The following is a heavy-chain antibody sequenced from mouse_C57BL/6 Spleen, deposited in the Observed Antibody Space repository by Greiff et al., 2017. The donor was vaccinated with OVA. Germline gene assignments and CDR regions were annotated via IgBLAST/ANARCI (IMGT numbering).Heavy chain of an antibody. CDR3: ARAPAGYFPYYFDY. V-gene: IGHV1-64*01. D-gene: IGHD2-3*01. J-gene: IGHJ2*01. CDR1: GYTFTSYW. CDR2: IHPNSGST. Sequence: QVQLQQPGAELVKPGASVKLSCKASGYTFTSYWMHWVKQRPGQGLEWIGMIHPNSGSTNYNEKFKSKATLTVDKSSSTAYMQLSSLTSEDSAVYYCARAPAGYFPYYFDYWGQGTTLTVSS.